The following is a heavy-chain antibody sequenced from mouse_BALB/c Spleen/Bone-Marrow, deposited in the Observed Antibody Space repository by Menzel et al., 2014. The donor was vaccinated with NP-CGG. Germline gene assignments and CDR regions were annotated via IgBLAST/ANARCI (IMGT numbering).Heavy chain of an antibody. CDR1: GYTFTSYW. CDR3: TRAGNHGNYYAMDY. CDR2: IYPSDSYT. Sequence: VKLVESGAELVRPGASVKLSCKASGYTFTSYWINWVKQRPGQGLEWIGNIYPSDSYTNYNQKFKDKATLTVDKSSSTAYMQLSSPTSEDSAVYFCTRAGNHGNYYAMDYWGQGTSVTVSS. V-gene: IGHV1-69*02. J-gene: IGHJ4*01. D-gene: IGHD2-1*01.